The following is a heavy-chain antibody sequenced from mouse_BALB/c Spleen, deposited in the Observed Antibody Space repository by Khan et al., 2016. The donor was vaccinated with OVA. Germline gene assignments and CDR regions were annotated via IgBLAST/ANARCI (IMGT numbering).Heavy chain of an antibody. V-gene: IGHV1S81*02. Sequence: VQLQESGAELVKPGASVRLSCKASGYTFTSYYLYWVKQRPGQGLEWIGDINPSSGGTNFNEKLKSKATLTVATSSSQAYIQRNSLTSEDSAVYYCTRSGYCSFAYWGQGTLVTVSA. J-gene: IGHJ3*01. D-gene: IGHD3-2*02. CDR3: TRSGYCSFAY. CDR2: INPSSGGT. CDR1: GYTFTSYY.